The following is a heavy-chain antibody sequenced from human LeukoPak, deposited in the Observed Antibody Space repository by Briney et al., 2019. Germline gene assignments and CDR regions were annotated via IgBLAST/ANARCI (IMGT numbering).Heavy chain of an antibody. Sequence: GGSLRLSCAASGFTFSSYNMNWVRQAPGKGLEWVSSITSSSNYIYYADSVNGRFTISRDNAKNSLYLQMNSLRAEDTAVYYCARRFGQSGPYYFDYWGQGTLVTVSS. D-gene: IGHD3-10*01. CDR1: GFTFSSYN. J-gene: IGHJ4*02. CDR3: ARRFGQSGPYYFDY. V-gene: IGHV3-21*01. CDR2: ITSSSNYI.